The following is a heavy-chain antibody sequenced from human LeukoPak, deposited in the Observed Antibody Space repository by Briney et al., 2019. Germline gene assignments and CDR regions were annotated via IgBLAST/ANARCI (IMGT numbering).Heavy chain of an antibody. CDR1: GFTFSSCA. D-gene: IGHD6-19*01. CDR2: TSYDGSNK. J-gene: IGHJ4*02. Sequence: GGSLRLSCEVSGFTFSSCAMHWVRQAPGKGLEWVAVTSYDGSNKYFADSVKGRFTISRDNSKNTLYLQMNSLRGEDTAVYYCARGACSSGPESFAYWGQGTLVTVSS. V-gene: IGHV3-30*04. CDR3: ARGACSSGPESFAY.